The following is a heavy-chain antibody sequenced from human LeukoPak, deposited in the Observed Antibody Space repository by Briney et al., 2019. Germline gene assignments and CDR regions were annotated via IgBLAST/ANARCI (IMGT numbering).Heavy chain of an antibody. CDR2: ISDSGGST. J-gene: IGHJ4*02. Sequence: GGSLRLSCSASGFPFSSYAMHWVRQAPGKGLEYVSAISDSGGSTYYADSVKGRFTISRDNAKNSLYLQMNSLRAEDTGVYYCASGRITTFSYWGQGTLVTVSS. V-gene: IGHV3-64*04. CDR1: GFPFSSYA. D-gene: IGHD3-9*01. CDR3: ASGRITTFSY.